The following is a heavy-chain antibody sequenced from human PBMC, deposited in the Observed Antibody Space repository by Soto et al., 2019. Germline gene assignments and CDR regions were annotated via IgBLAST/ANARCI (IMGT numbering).Heavy chain of an antibody. J-gene: IGHJ4*02. CDR1: GFTFTSYT. V-gene: IGHV1-3*01. Sequence: QVQLVQSGAEVKKPGASVNISCKSSGFTFTSYTFHWVRQAPGQSFEWMGWINAGNGDTQFSQKFQDRVTITRDPSASTVFMEMTSLTSEDTAVYFCTRETADCGGHCHLPYWGQGTLVTVSS. CDR2: INAGNGDT. D-gene: IGHD2-21*02. CDR3: TRETADCGGHCHLPY.